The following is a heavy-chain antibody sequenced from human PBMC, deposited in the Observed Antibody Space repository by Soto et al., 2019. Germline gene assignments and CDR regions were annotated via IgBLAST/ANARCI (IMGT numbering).Heavy chain of an antibody. J-gene: IGHJ4*02. V-gene: IGHV3-30*03. CDR2: ISYDGSNK. CDR3: SHPCIAVAGNDY. CDR1: GFTFSSYG. D-gene: IGHD6-19*01. Sequence: QVQLVESGGGVVQPGRSLRLSCAASGFTFSSYGMHWVRQAPGKGLEWVAVISYDGSNKYYADSVKGHFTISRDNSKNTLYLQMNSLRAEDTAVYYCSHPCIAVAGNDYWGQGTLVTVSS.